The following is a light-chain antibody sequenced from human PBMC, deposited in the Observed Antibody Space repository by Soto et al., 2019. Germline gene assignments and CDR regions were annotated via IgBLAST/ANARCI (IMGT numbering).Light chain of an antibody. V-gene: IGKV3-20*01. CDR1: QSVSSSY. Sequence: EIVLTQSPGTLSWSPGERATLSCRASQSVSSSYLAWYQQKPGQAPRLLIYGASSRATGIPDRFSGSGSGTDFTLTISRLEPEDFAVYYCQQYGSSQGLTFGGGTKVEIK. CDR2: GAS. J-gene: IGKJ4*01. CDR3: QQYGSSQGLT.